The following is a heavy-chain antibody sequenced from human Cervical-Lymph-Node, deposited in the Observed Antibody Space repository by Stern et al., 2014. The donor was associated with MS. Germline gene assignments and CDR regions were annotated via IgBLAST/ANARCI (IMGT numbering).Heavy chain of an antibody. CDR1: GFIFSNYW. V-gene: IGHV3-7*01. CDR2: IRQDGSDK. Sequence: EMQLVESGGGLVQPGGSLGLSCTPSGFIFSNYWMSWVRQAPGKGLEWVANIRQDGSDKYYVESVKGRFTISRDNAKNSLYLQMSSLRIEDTAVYYCARADWGSIVDWGQGTLVTVSS. J-gene: IGHJ4*02. CDR3: ARADWGSIVD. D-gene: IGHD7-27*01.